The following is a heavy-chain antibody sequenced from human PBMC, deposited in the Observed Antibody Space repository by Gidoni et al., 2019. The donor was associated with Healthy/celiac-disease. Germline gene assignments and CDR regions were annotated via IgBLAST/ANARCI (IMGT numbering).Heavy chain of an antibody. CDR2: ISSSSSYI. Sequence: EVQLVESGGGLVKPGGSLRLSCAAFGFTFSSYSMNWVRQAPGKGLEWVSSISSSSSYIYYADSVKGRFTISRDNAKNSLYLQMNSLRAEDTAVYYCARDRSPYCSSTSCYLDWFDPWGQGTLVTVSS. J-gene: IGHJ5*02. CDR3: ARDRSPYCSSTSCYLDWFDP. D-gene: IGHD2-2*01. CDR1: GFTFSSYS. V-gene: IGHV3-21*01.